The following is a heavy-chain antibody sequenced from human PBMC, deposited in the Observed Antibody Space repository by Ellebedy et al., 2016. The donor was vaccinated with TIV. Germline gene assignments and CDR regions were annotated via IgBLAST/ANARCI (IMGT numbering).Heavy chain of an antibody. D-gene: IGHD7-27*01. Sequence: SETLSLTCAVSGGSFSGYYWSWIRQPPGKGLEWIGEINHSGTPNYNPSLKSRVTISVDTSKNQFSLKLSSVTAADTAVYFCARGWLTGGERAFHIWGQGTMVTVSS. CDR2: INHSGTP. CDR1: GGSFSGYY. CDR3: ARGWLTGGERAFHI. J-gene: IGHJ3*02. V-gene: IGHV4-34*01.